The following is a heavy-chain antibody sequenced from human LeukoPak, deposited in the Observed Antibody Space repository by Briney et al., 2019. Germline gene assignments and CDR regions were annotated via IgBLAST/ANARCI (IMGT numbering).Heavy chain of an antibody. CDR1: GLPIADFA. CDR3: ARESGKFDY. Sequence: GGSLGLSCVASGLPIADFAMHWVRQAPGKGLEWVSLISGDGVSTFYADSVKGRFSISRDNSKNSLSLEMNSLRTEDTAMYYCARESGKFDYWGQGTLVAVSS. CDR2: ISGDGVST. V-gene: IGHV3-43*02. J-gene: IGHJ4*02.